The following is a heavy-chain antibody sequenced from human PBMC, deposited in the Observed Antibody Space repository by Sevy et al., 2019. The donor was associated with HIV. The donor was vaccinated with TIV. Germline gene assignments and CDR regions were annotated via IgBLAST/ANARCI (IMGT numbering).Heavy chain of an antibody. CDR1: GFTFSKYS. Sequence: GGSLRLSCAASGFTFSKYSMSWVRQPPGKGLEWVSTLSFGCGEINYADSVKGRFTISKDNSKSSVYLQMNNLRPEDAAVYYCAREGCTKPHDYWGQGTLVTVSS. CDR3: AREGCTKPHDY. V-gene: IGHV3-23*01. CDR2: LSFGCGEI. D-gene: IGHD2-8*01. J-gene: IGHJ4*02.